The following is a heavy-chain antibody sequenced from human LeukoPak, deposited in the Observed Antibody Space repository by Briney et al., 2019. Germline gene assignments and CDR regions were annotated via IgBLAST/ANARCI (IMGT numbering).Heavy chain of an antibody. CDR1: GFPFSRYS. V-gene: IGHV3-21*04. D-gene: IGHD3-22*01. CDR2: ISSSSSNK. J-gene: IGHJ4*02. CDR3: ARDPDSSGYGYYFDY. Sequence: GGSLRLSCAASGFPFSRYSMNWVRQAPGEGPEWVSSISSSSSNKDYVDSVKGRFTVSRDNAKNSLYLQMDSLRVEDTAVYYCARDPDSSGYGYYFDYWGQGTLVTVSS.